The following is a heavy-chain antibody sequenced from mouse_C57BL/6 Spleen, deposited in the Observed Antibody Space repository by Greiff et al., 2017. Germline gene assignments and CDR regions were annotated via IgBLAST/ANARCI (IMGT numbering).Heavy chain of an antibody. CDR3: ARNCYGSSYGYFDV. V-gene: IGHV1-53*01. CDR2: INPSNGGT. J-gene: IGHJ1*03. CDR1: GYTFTSYW. Sequence: QVQLKQPGTELVKPGASVKLSCKASGYTFTSYWMHWVKQRPGQGLEWIGNINPSNGGTNYNEKFKSKATLTVDKSSSTAYMQLSSLTSEDSAVYYCARNCYGSSYGYFDVWGTGTTVTVSS. D-gene: IGHD1-1*01.